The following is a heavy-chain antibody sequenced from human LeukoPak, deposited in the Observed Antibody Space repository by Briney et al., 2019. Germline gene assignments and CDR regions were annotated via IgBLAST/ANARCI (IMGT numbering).Heavy chain of an antibody. J-gene: IGHJ4*02. CDR3: ASLRDYGDYSRIYYFDY. V-gene: IGHV4-4*02. D-gene: IGHD4-17*01. CDR2: IYHSGST. CDR1: GFTFSNYAM. Sequence: GSLRLSCVASGFTFSNYAMSWVRQAPGKGLEWIGEIYHSGSTNYNSSLKSRVTISVDKSKNQFSLKLSSVTAGDTAVYYCASLRDYGDYSRIYYFDYWGQGTLVTVSS.